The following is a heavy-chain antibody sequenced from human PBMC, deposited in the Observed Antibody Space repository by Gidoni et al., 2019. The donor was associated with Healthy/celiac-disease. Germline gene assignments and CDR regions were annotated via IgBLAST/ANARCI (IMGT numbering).Heavy chain of an antibody. CDR3: ASSLFCSSTSCPRDGVRFDP. D-gene: IGHD2-2*01. V-gene: IGHV3-7*01. Sequence: EVQLVESGGGVVQPGGSLRLSCEAAGFTCSSYWMSWVRQAPGKGLEGVANIKQDGSGKYYVDSVKGRFTISRDNAKNSLYLQMNSLRAEDTAVYYCASSLFCSSTSCPRDGVRFDPWGQGTLVTVSS. CDR2: IKQDGSGK. J-gene: IGHJ5*02. CDR1: GFTCSSYW.